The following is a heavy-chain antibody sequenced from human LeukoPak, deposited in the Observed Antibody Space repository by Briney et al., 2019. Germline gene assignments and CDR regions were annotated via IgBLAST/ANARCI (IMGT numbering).Heavy chain of an antibody. J-gene: IGHJ3*01. Sequence: GGSLRLSCAASGFTFSSYWMSWVRQAPGKGLEWVANIKQDGSEKYYVDSVKGRFTISRDNAKNSLYLQMNSLRAEDTAVYYCARGVTTRVDAFDFWGQGTMVTVSS. CDR2: IKQDGSEK. CDR1: GFTFSSYW. D-gene: IGHD4-17*01. CDR3: ARGVTTRVDAFDF. V-gene: IGHV3-7*03.